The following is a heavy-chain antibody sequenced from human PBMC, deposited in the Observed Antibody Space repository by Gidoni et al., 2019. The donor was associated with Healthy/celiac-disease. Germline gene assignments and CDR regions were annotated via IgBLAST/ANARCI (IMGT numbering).Heavy chain of an antibody. V-gene: IGHV3-48*03. CDR1: GFTFSSYE. D-gene: IGHD5-12*01. Sequence: EVQLVESGGGLVQPGGSLRLSCAASGFTFSSYEMNWVRQAPGKGLEWVSYISSSGSTIYYADSVKGGFTISRDNAKNSLYLQMNSLRAEDTAVYYCASQGMASFFDYWGQGTLVTVSS. J-gene: IGHJ4*02. CDR3: ASQGMASFFDY. CDR2: ISSSGSTI.